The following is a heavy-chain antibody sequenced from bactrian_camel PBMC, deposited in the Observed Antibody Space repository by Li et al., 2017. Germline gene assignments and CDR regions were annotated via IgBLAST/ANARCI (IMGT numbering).Heavy chain of an antibody. J-gene: IGHJ4*01. V-gene: IGHV3S55*01. CDR1: GVATYERGC. D-gene: IGHD1*01. CDR3: VKPNPDARGGFDH. CDR2: VDKEGRT. Sequence: VQAGESLTLSCAASGVATYERGCLGWFYQAPGKEREVVAAVDKEGRTTYTNSVKGRFTISNDNAGTTLHLQMNSLKPEDTAVYYCVKPNPDARGGFDHWGQGTQVT.